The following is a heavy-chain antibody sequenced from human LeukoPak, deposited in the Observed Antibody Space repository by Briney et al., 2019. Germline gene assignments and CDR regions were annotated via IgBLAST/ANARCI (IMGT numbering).Heavy chain of an antibody. V-gene: IGHV3-23*01. Sequence: GGSLRLSCAASGFTFSTYAMSWVRQTPGRGLEWVSVISGSGDATNYADSVKGRFTISRDNSKNILYLEMYSLRADDTAVYYCAKRLRIESGIWNYYGMDVWGQGTTVSVSS. CDR3: AKRLRIESGIWNYYGMDV. CDR1: GFTFSTYA. D-gene: IGHD1-1*01. J-gene: IGHJ6*02. CDR2: ISGSGDAT.